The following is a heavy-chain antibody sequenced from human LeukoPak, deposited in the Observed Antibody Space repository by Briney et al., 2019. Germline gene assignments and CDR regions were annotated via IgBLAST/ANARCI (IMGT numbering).Heavy chain of an antibody. V-gene: IGHV4-4*07. J-gene: IGHJ4*02. Sequence: PETLSLTCTVSGGSLSGYYWSWIRQPAGKGLEWIGRIHSSGTPHHNPSLESRVTMSVDTSKNQFSLRLAYVTDADTAVYYCAKLRTAATFLVSWGQGTLVTVSS. CDR2: IHSSGTP. CDR1: GGSLSGYY. CDR3: AKLRTAATFLVS. D-gene: IGHD2-2*01.